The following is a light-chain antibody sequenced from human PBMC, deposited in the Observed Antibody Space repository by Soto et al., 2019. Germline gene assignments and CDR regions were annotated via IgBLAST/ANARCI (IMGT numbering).Light chain of an antibody. Sequence: EIVMTQSPATLSVSPGERATLSCRASQSVSSTLAWYQQKPGQAPRLLIYGASTRATGIPARFSGSRSGTEFTLTISSMQSEDFAVYYCQPYTNWPRTFGQGTKVEIK. CDR3: QPYTNWPRT. J-gene: IGKJ1*01. V-gene: IGKV3-15*01. CDR2: GAS. CDR1: QSVSST.